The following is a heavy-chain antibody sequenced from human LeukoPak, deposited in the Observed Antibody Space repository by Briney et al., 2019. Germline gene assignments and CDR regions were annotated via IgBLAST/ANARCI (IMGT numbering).Heavy chain of an antibody. Sequence: GGCLRLSLAASAFTFSSYEVGWVRQAAGEGRGWVVSITLSGGSPFYADSVKGRFTISRDNSKNTLYLQMNSLSAEDTAVYYCAKRGNPAVGHHYLDVWGKGTTVSVSS. J-gene: IGHJ6*03. CDR1: AFTFSSYE. D-gene: IGHD2-2*01. V-gene: IGHV3-23*01. CDR2: ITLSGGSP. CDR3: AKRGNPAVGHHYLDV.